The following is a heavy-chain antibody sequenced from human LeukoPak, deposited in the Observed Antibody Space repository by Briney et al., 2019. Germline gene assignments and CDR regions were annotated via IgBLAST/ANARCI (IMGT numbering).Heavy chain of an antibody. CDR1: GFTFSSYW. CDR3: ARPSGTYGYYAFDI. CDR2: IKQDGSEK. D-gene: IGHD4-17*01. V-gene: IGHV3-7*01. Sequence: GRSLRLSCAASGFTFSSYWMSWVRQAPGKGLEWVANIKQDGSEKYYVDSVKGRFTISRDNAKNSLYLQMNSLRAEDTAVYYCARPSGTYGYYAFDIWGQGTMVTVSS. J-gene: IGHJ3*02.